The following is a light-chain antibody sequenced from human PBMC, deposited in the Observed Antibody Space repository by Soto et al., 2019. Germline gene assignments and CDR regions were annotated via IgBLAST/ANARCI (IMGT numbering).Light chain of an antibody. V-gene: IGKV1-5*01. CDR3: QQYDDSPLT. Sequence: DIEMTQSPATLSASLGDRVTITCRASQSIKNWLAWYQQKPGTAPKLLIYDASTLESGVPSRFSGSGSGTEFTLTISSLQADDVATYFCQQYDDSPLTFGGGTKVDIK. J-gene: IGKJ4*01. CDR1: QSIKNW. CDR2: DAS.